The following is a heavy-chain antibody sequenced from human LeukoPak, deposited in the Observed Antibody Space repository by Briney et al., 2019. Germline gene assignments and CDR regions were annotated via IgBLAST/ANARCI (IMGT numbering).Heavy chain of an antibody. CDR2: ISSSSAI. Sequence: GGSLRLSCAASGFTFTSYSMNWVRQAPGKGLEWVSYISSSSAIYYADSVKGRFTISRDNAENSLYLQMNSLRDEDTAVYYCARSEWLDYWGQGTLVTVSS. CDR1: GFTFTSYS. V-gene: IGHV3-48*02. D-gene: IGHD3-3*01. J-gene: IGHJ4*02. CDR3: ARSEWLDY.